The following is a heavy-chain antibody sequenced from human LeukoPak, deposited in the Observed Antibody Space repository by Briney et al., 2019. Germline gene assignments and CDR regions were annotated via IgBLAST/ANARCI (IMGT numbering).Heavy chain of an antibody. CDR3: ARGHFAWFDP. J-gene: IGHJ5*02. D-gene: IGHD3-3*02. CDR2: INLSGNT. CDR1: GYSISSGYY. Sequence: PSETLSLTCAVSGYSISSGYYWGWIRQPPGKGLEWIGSINLSGNTYYNPSLKSRVTISVDTSKNQFSLKLSSVTAADTAVYYCARGHFAWFDPWGQGTLVTVSS. V-gene: IGHV4-38-2*01.